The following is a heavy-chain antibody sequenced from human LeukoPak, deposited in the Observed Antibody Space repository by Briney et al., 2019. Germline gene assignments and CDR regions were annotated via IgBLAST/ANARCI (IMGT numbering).Heavy chain of an antibody. Sequence: RPGGSLRLSCAAPGFMFHDYAIHWVRQAPGKGLEWVSLISGDGGSTFYADSVKGRFTISRDNSKNSLYLQMNSLRSDDTALYYCARESESSGRYDYWGQGTLVTVSS. J-gene: IGHJ4*02. V-gene: IGHV3-43*02. CDR1: GFMFHDYA. CDR2: ISGDGGST. D-gene: IGHD3-22*01. CDR3: ARESESSGRYDY.